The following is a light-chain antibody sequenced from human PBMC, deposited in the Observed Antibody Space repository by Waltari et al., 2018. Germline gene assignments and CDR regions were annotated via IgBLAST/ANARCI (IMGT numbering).Light chain of an antibody. CDR1: QNINNW. J-gene: IGKJ1*01. CDR3: QQYRTFHWT. V-gene: IGKV1-5*03. Sequence: DIQMTQSPSTLSASVGDRVTITCRASQNINNWLAWYPQKPGKAPSLLISKTSKLQTGVPTRFSGSGSGTEFTLTISSLQPDDFATYHCQQYRTFHWTFGQGTKVEI. CDR2: KTS.